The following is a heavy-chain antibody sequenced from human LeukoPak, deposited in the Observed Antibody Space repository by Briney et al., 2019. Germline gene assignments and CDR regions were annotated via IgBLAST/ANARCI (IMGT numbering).Heavy chain of an antibody. V-gene: IGHV3-23*01. CDR2: IGGSGGAT. D-gene: IGHD6-19*01. J-gene: IGHJ4*02. CDR3: ARLGYGGSGWYFDY. CDR1: GFTFSSFA. Sequence: GGSLRLSCAASGFTFSSFAMTWVRQAPGKGLEWVSTIGGSGGATYYADSVKGRFTISRDKSKNTLYLQMNSLRAEDTAVYYCARLGYGGSGWYFDYWGQGTLVTVSS.